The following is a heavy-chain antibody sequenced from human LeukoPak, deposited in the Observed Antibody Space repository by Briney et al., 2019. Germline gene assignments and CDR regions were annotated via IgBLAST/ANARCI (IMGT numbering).Heavy chain of an antibody. CDR2: IGSSGSTT. J-gene: IGHJ4*02. CDR1: GFTFSNYG. V-gene: IGHV3-23*01. CDR3: AKLGGGVTVTGLRYFDY. Sequence: GGSLRLSCAASGFTFSNYGLSWVRQAPGKGLEWVSGIGSSGSTTYYADSVKGRFTISRDNSENTLYLQMNSLRAEDTAVYYCAKLGGGVTVTGLRYFDYWGQGTLVTVSS. D-gene: IGHD6-19*01.